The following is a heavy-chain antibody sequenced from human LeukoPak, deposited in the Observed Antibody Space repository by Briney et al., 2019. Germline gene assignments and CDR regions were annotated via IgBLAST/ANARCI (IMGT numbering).Heavy chain of an antibody. CDR2: ISGSGGST. CDR1: GFTFSSYA. Sequence: PGGSLRLSCAASGFTFSSYAMSWVRQAPGKGLEWVSAISGSGGSTYYADSVKGRFTISRDNSKNTLYLQMNSMRAEDTAVYYCAKVKTYYDFWSGYLDWGQGTLATVSS. V-gene: IGHV3-23*01. J-gene: IGHJ4*02. D-gene: IGHD3-3*01. CDR3: AKVKTYYDFWSGYLD.